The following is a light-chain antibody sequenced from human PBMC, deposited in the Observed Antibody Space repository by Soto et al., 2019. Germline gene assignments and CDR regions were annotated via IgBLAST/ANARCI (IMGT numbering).Light chain of an antibody. CDR2: DVS. V-gene: IGLV2-14*03. Sequence: QSALTQPASVSGSPGQSITITCTGTSSDVGGYNYVSWYQQHPGKAPKVLISDVSNRPSAISNRFSGSKSGNTASLTISGLQAEDEADYYCSSYTSIDTWVFGTGTKLTVL. CDR1: SSDVGGYNY. CDR3: SSYTSIDTWV. J-gene: IGLJ1*01.